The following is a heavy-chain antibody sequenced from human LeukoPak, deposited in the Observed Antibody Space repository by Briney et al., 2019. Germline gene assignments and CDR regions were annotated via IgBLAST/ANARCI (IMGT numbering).Heavy chain of an antibody. Sequence: SETLSLTCTVSGYSISSGYYWGWIRQPPGKGLEWIGSIYHSGSTYYNPSLKSRVTISVDTSKNQFSLKLSSVTAADTAVYYCARDIVVVVAAATAMGYFDYWGQGTLVTVSS. D-gene: IGHD2-15*01. CDR3: ARDIVVVVAAATAMGYFDY. V-gene: IGHV4-38-2*02. CDR2: IYHSGST. CDR1: GYSISSGYY. J-gene: IGHJ4*02.